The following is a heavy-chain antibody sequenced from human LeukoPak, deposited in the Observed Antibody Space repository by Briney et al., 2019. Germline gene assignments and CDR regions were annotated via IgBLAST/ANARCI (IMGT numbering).Heavy chain of an antibody. CDR2: MSGSGTTT. J-gene: IGHJ4*02. V-gene: IGHV3-23*01. Sequence: GGSLRLSCAASGFTLSNSAMSWVRQAPGKGLEWVSTMSGSGTTTYYADSVKGRFTISRDNSKNTLYLEMNSLRAEDTAVYYCAKGGIVLMVYAYVYWGQGTLVTVSS. D-gene: IGHD2-8*01. CDR3: AKGGIVLMVYAYVY. CDR1: GFTLSNSA.